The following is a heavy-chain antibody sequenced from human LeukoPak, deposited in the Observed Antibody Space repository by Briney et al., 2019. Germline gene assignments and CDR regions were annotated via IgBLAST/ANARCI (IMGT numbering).Heavy chain of an antibody. CDR2: ISYDGSNK. D-gene: IGHD6-13*01. CDR3: ARTGRSSYGGFDY. J-gene: IGHJ4*02. V-gene: IGHV3-30-3*01. CDR1: GFTFSSYA. Sequence: PGRSLRLSCAASGFTFSSYAMHWVRQAPGKGLEWVAVISYDGSNKYYADSVKGRFTISRDNSKNTLYLQMNSLRAEDTAVYYCARTGRSSYGGFDYWGQRTLVTVSS.